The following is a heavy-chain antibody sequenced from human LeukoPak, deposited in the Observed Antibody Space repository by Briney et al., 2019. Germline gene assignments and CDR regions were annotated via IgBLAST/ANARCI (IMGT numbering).Heavy chain of an antibody. Sequence: SETLSLTCEVSGGSISSNNWWRWVRQPPGKGLEWIGEIYHSGSTNYCPSLKSRVTMSVDESKNQFSLKLTSVTAADTAVYYCARGGTGYIDYWGQGTLVTVSS. CDR2: IYHSGST. D-gene: IGHD6-25*01. CDR1: GGSISSNNW. V-gene: IGHV4-4*02. J-gene: IGHJ4*02. CDR3: ARGGTGYIDY.